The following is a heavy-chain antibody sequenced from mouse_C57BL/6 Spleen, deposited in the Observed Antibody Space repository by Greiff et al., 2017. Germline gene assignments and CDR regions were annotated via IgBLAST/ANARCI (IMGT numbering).Heavy chain of an antibody. J-gene: IGHJ2*01. V-gene: IGHV1-69*01. Sequence: QVQLQQPGAELVMPGASVKLSCKASGYTFTSYWMHWVKQRPGQGLEWIGEIDPSDSYTNYNQKFKGKSTLTVDKSSSTAYMQLSSLTSEDSAVYYCARSGDYGSTDYFDYWGQGTTLTVAS. CDR1: GYTFTSYW. D-gene: IGHD1-1*01. CDR3: ARSGDYGSTDYFDY. CDR2: IDPSDSYT.